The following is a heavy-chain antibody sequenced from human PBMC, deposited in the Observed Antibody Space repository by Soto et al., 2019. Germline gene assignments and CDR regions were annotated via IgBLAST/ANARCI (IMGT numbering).Heavy chain of an antibody. CDR3: ASGYSYGFLPFDY. CDR2: ISSSSSYT. Sequence: PGGSLRLSCAASGFTFSDYYMSWIRQAPGKGLEWVSYISSSSSYTNYADSVKGRFTISRDNAKNSLYLQMNSLRAEDTAVYYCASGYSYGFLPFDYCGQGTLVTVSP. CDR1: GFTFSDYY. V-gene: IGHV3-11*06. D-gene: IGHD5-18*01. J-gene: IGHJ4*02.